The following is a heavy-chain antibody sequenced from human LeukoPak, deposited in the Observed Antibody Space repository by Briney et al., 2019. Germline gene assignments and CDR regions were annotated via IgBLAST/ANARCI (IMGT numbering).Heavy chain of an antibody. CDR2: ISSSSSYI. CDR1: GFTFSSYS. Sequence: GGSLRLSCAASGFTFSSYSMNWVRQAAGKGLEWVSSISSSSSYIYYADSVKGRFTISRDNAKNSLYLQMNSLRAEDTAVYYCARVKRDYALDYWGQGTLVTVSS. D-gene: IGHD4-17*01. CDR3: ARVKRDYALDY. J-gene: IGHJ4*02. V-gene: IGHV3-21*01.